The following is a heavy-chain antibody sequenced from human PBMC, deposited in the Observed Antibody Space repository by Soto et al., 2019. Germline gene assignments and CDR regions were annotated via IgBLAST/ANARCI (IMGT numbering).Heavy chain of an antibody. Sequence: QITLKESGPTLVKPTQTLTLTCTFSGFSLTTSGEAVGWIHQPPGKALEWLALIYWDDDKRSSPSLKSRLTTTKDTSNNHLVLTMTNMDPVDTATYYYAHIPRSAQHLYSYYYYMDVWGKGTTVTVSS. CDR3: AHIPRSAQHLYSYYYYMDV. D-gene: IGHD3-10*01. V-gene: IGHV2-5*02. CDR1: GFSLTTSGEA. J-gene: IGHJ6*03. CDR2: IYWDDDK.